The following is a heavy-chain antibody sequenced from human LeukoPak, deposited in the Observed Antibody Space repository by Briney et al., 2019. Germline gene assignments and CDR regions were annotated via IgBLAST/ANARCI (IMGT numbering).Heavy chain of an antibody. V-gene: IGHV1-69*13. J-gene: IGHJ4*02. D-gene: IGHD3-9*01. CDR2: IIPIFGTA. Sequence: ASVKVSCKASGGPFSSYAISWVRQAPGQGLEWMGGIIPIFGTANYAQKFQGRVTITADESTSTAYMELSSLRSEDTAVYYCARALKTGYSNFDYWGQGTLVTVSS. CDR1: GGPFSSYA. CDR3: ARALKTGYSNFDY.